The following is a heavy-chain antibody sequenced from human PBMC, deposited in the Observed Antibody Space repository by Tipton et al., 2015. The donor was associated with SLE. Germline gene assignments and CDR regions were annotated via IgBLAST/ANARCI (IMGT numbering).Heavy chain of an antibody. CDR1: GVSISSSY. Sequence: TLSLTCNVSGVSISSSYWSWIRQPAGKGLEWIGRIYTSGATDDNPSLKSRVTIPVDTSKNQFSLKLSSVTAADTAVYYCARTTVPAGFDSWGQGTLATVSS. V-gene: IGHV4-4*07. J-gene: IGHJ4*02. CDR2: IYTSGAT. CDR3: ARTTVPAGFDS. D-gene: IGHD1-1*01.